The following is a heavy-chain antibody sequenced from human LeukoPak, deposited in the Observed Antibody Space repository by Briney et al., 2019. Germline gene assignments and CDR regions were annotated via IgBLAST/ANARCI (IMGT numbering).Heavy chain of an antibody. CDR3: ARCLTGTQLDNWFDP. Sequence: SVKASCKASGGTFSSYAISWVRQAPGQGLEWMGGIIPIFGTANYAQKFQGRVTITTDESTSTAYMELSSLRSEDTAVYYCARCLTGTQLDNWFDPWGQGTLVTVSS. CDR2: IIPIFGTA. CDR1: GGTFSSYA. V-gene: IGHV1-69*05. J-gene: IGHJ5*02. D-gene: IGHD1-20*01.